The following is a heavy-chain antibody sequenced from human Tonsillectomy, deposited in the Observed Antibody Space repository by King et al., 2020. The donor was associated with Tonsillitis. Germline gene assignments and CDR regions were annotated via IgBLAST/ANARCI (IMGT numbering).Heavy chain of an antibody. Sequence: QLVQSGAEVKKPGESLKISCKGSGYSFTSYWIGWVRQMPGKGLEWMGIIYPGDSDTRYSPSFQGQVTISADKSIGTAYLQWSSLKASDIAMYYCARRAEQWLVGLYYFDYWGQGTLVTVSS. CDR2: IYPGDSDT. CDR3: ARRAEQWLVGLYYFDY. V-gene: IGHV5-51*01. J-gene: IGHJ4*02. D-gene: IGHD6-19*01. CDR1: GYSFTSYW.